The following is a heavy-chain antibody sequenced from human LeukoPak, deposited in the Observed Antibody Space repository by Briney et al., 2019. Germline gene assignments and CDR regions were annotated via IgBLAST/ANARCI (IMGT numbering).Heavy chain of an antibody. J-gene: IGHJ5*02. CDR2: IWYDGSNK. CDR1: GFTFSSYG. D-gene: IGHD6-19*01. V-gene: IGHV3-33*01. CDR3: ARDRNSSGWLLYWFDP. Sequence: PGRSLRLSCAAFGFTFSSYGMPWVRQAPGKGREWVAVIWYDGSNKYYADSVKGRFTISRDNSKNTLYLQMNSLRAEDTAVYYCARDRNSSGWLLYWFDPWGQGTLVTVSS.